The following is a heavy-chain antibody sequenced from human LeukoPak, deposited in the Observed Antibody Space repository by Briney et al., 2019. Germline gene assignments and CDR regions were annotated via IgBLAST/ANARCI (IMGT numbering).Heavy chain of an antibody. CDR3: ARDQGYCTSASCRGDAFDV. CDR2: IKQDGSEK. V-gene: IGHV3-7*01. D-gene: IGHD2-2*01. Sequence: PGGSLRLSCAASGFTFSNYWMSWVRRAPGKGLEWVAKIKQDGSEKYYVDSVKGRFTISRDNAKNSLSLQVNSLRAEDTAVYYCARDQGYCTSASCRGDAFDVWGQGSMISVSS. J-gene: IGHJ3*01. CDR1: GFTFSNYW.